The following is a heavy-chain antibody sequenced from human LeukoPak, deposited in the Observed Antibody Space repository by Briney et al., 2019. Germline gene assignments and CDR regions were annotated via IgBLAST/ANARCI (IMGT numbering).Heavy chain of an antibody. V-gene: IGHV3-53*01. CDR2: IYSGGST. J-gene: IGHJ4*02. D-gene: IGHD1-14*01. CDR1: GFTVSSNY. CDR3: ASPLAAPQPN. Sequence: PGGSLRLSCAASGFTVSSNYMCWVRQAPGKGLEWVSVIYSGGSTYYADSVKGRFTISRDNSKNTLYLQMNSLRAEDTAVYYCASPLAAPQPNWGQGTLVTVSS.